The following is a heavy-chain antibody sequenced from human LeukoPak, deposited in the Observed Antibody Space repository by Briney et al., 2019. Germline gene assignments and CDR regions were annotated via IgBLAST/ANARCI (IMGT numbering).Heavy chain of an antibody. CDR3: ARDPGWLRHYFDY. CDR2: IYNSGIM. D-gene: IGHD5-12*01. V-gene: IGHV4-39*07. J-gene: IGHJ4*02. CDR1: GGSISSRRYY. Sequence: SETLSLTCTVSGGSISSRRYYWGWIRQPPGQGLEWIGSIYNSGIMYYDPSLKSRVTISVDTSKNQFSLKLSSVTAADTAVYYCARDPGWLRHYFDYWGQGTLVTVSS.